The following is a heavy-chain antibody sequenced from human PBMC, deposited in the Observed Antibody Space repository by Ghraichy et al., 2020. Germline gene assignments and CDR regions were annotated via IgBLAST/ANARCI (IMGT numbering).Heavy chain of an antibody. V-gene: IGHV3-7*01. CDR1: GFTFSSYW. J-gene: IGHJ6*02. D-gene: IGHD6-6*01. Sequence: GESLNISYAASGFTFSSYWMTWVRQAPGKGLEWVANIKQDGSEKYYVDSMKGRFTISRDNAKNSLYLQMNSLRAEDTAVYYCARETSSSPRYGMDVWGQGTTVTVSS. CDR3: ARETSSSPRYGMDV. CDR2: IKQDGSEK.